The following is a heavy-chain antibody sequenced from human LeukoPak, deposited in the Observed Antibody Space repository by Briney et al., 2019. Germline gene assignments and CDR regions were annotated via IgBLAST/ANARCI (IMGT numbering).Heavy chain of an antibody. CDR1: AFTFSSYT. D-gene: IGHD3-10*01. CDR3: ARDLMVRGAQGYYYYGMDV. J-gene: IGHJ6*02. V-gene: IGHV3-21*01. Sequence: GGSLRLSCAASAFTFSSYTMHWVRQAPGKGLEWVASISSSSTYTFFADSVKGRFTISRDNAKNSLYLQMNSLRAEDTAVYYCARDLMVRGAQGYYYYGMDVWGQGTTVTVSS. CDR2: ISSSSTYT.